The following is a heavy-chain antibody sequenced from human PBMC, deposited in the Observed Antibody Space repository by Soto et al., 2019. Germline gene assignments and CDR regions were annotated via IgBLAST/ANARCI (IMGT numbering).Heavy chain of an antibody. J-gene: IGHJ6*02. Sequence: QVQLVQSGAEVKKPRASVKASCKASGYTFTSYYIHWVRQAPGQGLEWMGIFNPTGDTASYAQKLQGRVTMTRDTSTGTAYMELGSLRSEDTAVYYCARGGRIVDTGIGYYYYHAMDVWGQGTTVTVS. CDR3: ARGGRIVDTGIGYYYYHAMDV. V-gene: IGHV1-46*01. CDR2: FNPTGDTA. CDR1: GYTFTSYY. D-gene: IGHD5-18*01.